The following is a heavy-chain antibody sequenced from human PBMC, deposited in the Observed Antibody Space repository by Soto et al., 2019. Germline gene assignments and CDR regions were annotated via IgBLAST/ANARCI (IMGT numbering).Heavy chain of an antibody. CDR3: ARDHNDSSGYELWFDY. Sequence: GGSLRLSCAASGFTFSSYEMNWVRQAPGKGLEWVSYISSSGSTIYYADSVKGRFTISRDNAKNSLYLQMNSLRAEDTAVYYCARDHNDSSGYELWFDYWGQGTLVTVS. D-gene: IGHD3-22*01. V-gene: IGHV3-48*03. CDR2: ISSSGSTI. J-gene: IGHJ4*02. CDR1: GFTFSSYE.